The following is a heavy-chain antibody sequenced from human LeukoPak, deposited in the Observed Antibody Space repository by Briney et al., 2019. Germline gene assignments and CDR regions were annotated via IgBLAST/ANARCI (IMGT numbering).Heavy chain of an antibody. V-gene: IGHV3-64*05. CDR2: ISMNVQTT. Sequence: GGSLRLSCSASGFTFTSHVMHWFRQAPGKGLQYVSGISMNVQTTYYAGSVKGRFTISRDNSKNTVYVEMNSLTPEDTALYYCDREGLERRTNFDYWGQGTLVSVSS. D-gene: IGHD1-1*01. CDR1: GFTFTSHV. J-gene: IGHJ4*02. CDR3: DREGLERRTNFDY.